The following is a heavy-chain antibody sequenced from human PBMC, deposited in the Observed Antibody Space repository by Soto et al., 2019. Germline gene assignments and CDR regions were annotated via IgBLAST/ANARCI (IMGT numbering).Heavy chain of an antibody. CDR2: INPNSGGT. J-gene: IGHJ6*02. Sequence: ASVKVSCKASGYTFTGYYMHWVRQAPGQGLEWMGWINPNSGGTNYAQKFQGWVTMTSDTSISTAYMELSRLRSDDTAVYYCARGEGYCSGGSCSVDYYYYRMDVWGQGTTVTVSS. V-gene: IGHV1-2*04. CDR1: GYTFTGYY. CDR3: ARGEGYCSGGSCSVDYYYYRMDV. D-gene: IGHD2-15*01.